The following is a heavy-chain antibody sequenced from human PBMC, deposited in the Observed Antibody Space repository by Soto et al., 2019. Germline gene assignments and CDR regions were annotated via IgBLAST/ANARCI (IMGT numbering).Heavy chain of an antibody. CDR1: GYTFTSYA. CDR2: INTNTGNP. V-gene: IGHV7-4-1*01. CDR3: ARETFYYHEYSSSSSPTPNYYYYGMDV. Sequence: ASVKVSCKASGYTFTSYAMNWVRQAPGQGLEWMGWINTNTGNPTYAQGFTGRFVFSLDTSVSTAYLQICSLKAEDTAVYYCARETFYYHEYSSSSSPTPNYYYYGMDVWRQGTTVTVSS. D-gene: IGHD6-6*01. J-gene: IGHJ6*02.